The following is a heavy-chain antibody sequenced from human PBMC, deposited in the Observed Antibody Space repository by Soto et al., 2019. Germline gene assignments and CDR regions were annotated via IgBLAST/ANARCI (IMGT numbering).Heavy chain of an antibody. Sequence: PSETLSLTCTVSGGSISSGDYYWSWIRQPPGKGLEWIGYIYYSGSTNYNPSLMSRVTISVDTSKNQFSLKLSSVTAADTAVYYCARKGSHYYGSGRVGWSGMDVWGQGTTVTVSS. CDR3: ARKGSHYYGSGRVGWSGMDV. D-gene: IGHD3-10*01. V-gene: IGHV4-30-4*01. J-gene: IGHJ6*02. CDR2: IYYSGST. CDR1: GGSISSGDYY.